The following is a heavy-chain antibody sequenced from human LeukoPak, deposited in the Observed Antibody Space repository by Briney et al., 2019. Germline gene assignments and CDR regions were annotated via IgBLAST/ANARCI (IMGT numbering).Heavy chain of an antibody. Sequence: SETLSLTCTVSGGSISSYYWSWIRQPAGKGLEWIGRIYTSGSTNYNPSLKSRVTMSVDTSKNRFSLKLSSVTAADTAVYYCARAYCGGDCYYWYFDLWGRGTLVTVSS. J-gene: IGHJ2*01. CDR3: ARAYCGGDCYYWYFDL. CDR2: IYTSGST. D-gene: IGHD2-21*02. V-gene: IGHV4-4*07. CDR1: GGSISSYY.